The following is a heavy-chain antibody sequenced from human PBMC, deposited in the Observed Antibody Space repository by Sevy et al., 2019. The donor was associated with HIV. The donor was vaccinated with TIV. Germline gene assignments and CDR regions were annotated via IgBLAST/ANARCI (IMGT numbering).Heavy chain of an antibody. CDR2: LSFGCGKI. V-gene: IGHV3-23*01. D-gene: IGHD2-8*01. CDR3: AREGCTKPHDY. CDR1: GFTFNIYS. Sequence: GGSLRLSCAASGFTFNIYSMSWVRPTPGKGLEWVATLSFGCGKINHANSVKGRFTMSSDDSKNAVYLQMNNLRVEDTAIYYCAREGCTKPHDYWGQGTLVTVSS. J-gene: IGHJ4*02.